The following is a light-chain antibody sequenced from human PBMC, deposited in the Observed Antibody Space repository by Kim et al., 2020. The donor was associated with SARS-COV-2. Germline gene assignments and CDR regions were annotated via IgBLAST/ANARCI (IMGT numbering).Light chain of an antibody. V-gene: IGLV3-21*04. CDR1: NIGSKS. CDR3: QVWDRSGV. Sequence: SYELTQPPSVSVAPGKTARITCGGNNIGSKSVHWYQQKPGQAPVLVIYYDSDRPSGIPERFSGSNSGNTATLTISRVEAGDEADYYCQVWDRSGVCGGGT. J-gene: IGLJ3*02. CDR2: YDS.